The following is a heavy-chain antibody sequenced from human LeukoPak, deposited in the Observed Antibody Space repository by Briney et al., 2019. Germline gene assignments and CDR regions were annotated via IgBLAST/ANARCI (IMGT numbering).Heavy chain of an antibody. CDR2: IRYDGSNK. Sequence: PGDSLRLSCAASGFTFSNYGMHWVRHTPGKGLEWVAFIRYDGSNKYYADSVKGRFTISRDNSKNTLYLQMSILRAEDTAVYYCAAYRNSGLDYWGQGTLVTVSS. V-gene: IGHV3-30*02. D-gene: IGHD4-11*01. CDR3: AAYRNSGLDY. J-gene: IGHJ4*02. CDR1: GFTFSNYG.